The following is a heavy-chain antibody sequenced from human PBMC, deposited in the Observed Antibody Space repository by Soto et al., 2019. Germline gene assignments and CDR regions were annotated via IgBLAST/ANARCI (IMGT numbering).Heavy chain of an antibody. D-gene: IGHD2-2*01. CDR3: ARHYCSSTSCPPSYYYYYYMDV. V-gene: IGHV4-59*08. J-gene: IGHJ6*03. CDR1: GGSISSYY. CDR2: IYYSGST. Sequence: SQTLSLTCTVSGGSISSYYWSWIRQPPGKGLEWIGYIYYSGSTNYNPSLKSRVTISVDTSKNQFSLKLSSVTAADTAVYYCARHYCSSTSCPPSYYYYYYMDVWGKGTTVTVSS.